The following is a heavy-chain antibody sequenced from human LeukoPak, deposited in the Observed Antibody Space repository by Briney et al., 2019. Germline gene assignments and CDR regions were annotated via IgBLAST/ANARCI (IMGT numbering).Heavy chain of an antibody. V-gene: IGHV1-8*01. CDR3: ATGPRNDP. D-gene: IGHD1-14*01. Sequence: ASVTVSCKTSGYPFTKWEINWVRQAAGQGLEWLGWVHPDNGNTYYAQRFRGRVNMSRDTSTTTAYMELSGLRSNDTAVYFCATGPRNDPWGQGTLVTVSS. J-gene: IGHJ5*02. CDR2: VHPDNGNT. CDR1: GYPFTKWE.